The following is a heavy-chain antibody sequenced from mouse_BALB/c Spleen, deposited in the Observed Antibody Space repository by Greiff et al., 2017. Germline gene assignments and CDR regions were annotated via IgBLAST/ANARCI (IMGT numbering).Heavy chain of an antibody. Sequence: EVHLVESGGGLVKPGGSLKLSCAASGFTFSSYAMSWVRQSPEKRLEWVAEISSGGSYTYYPDTVTGRFTISRDNAKNTLYLEMSSLRSEDTAMYYCARGDGYYALFAYWGQGTLVTVSA. D-gene: IGHD2-3*01. CDR3: ARGDGYYALFAY. J-gene: IGHJ3*01. CDR2: ISSGGSYT. CDR1: GFTFSSYA. V-gene: IGHV5-9-4*01.